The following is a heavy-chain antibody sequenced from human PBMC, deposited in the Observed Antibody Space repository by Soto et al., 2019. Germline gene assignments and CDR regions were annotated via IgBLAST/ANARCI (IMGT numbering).Heavy chain of an antibody. V-gene: IGHV1-69*01. CDR3: ARQPAYALDI. CDR2: IIPIFGTA. J-gene: IGHJ3*02. Sequence: QVQLVQSGAEVKKTGSSVKVSCQASGGTFSSYALSWVRQSPGQGLEWMGGIIPIFGTANYAQKFQGRVTITADESTSTAYMELSSLRSEDTAVSYCARQPAYALDIWGQGTMVTVSS. CDR1: GGTFSSYA. D-gene: IGHD3-16*01.